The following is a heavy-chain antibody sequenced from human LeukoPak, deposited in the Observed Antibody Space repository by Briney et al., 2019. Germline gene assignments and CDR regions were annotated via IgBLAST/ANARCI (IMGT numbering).Heavy chain of an antibody. CDR3: ARCSLFSGGYLSPRYYYYYGMDV. V-gene: IGHV3-48*03. Sequence: GGSLRLSCAASGFTFSSYEMNWVRQAPGKGLEWVSYIISSGSTIYYADSVKGRFTISRDNAKNSLYLQMNSLRAEDTAVYYCARCSLFSGGYLSPRYYYYYGMDVWGQGTTVTVSS. J-gene: IGHJ6*02. CDR1: GFTFSSYE. D-gene: IGHD5-12*01. CDR2: IISSGSTI.